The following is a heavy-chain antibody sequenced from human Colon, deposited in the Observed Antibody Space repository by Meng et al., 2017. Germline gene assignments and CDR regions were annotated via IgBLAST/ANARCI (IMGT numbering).Heavy chain of an antibody. CDR3: ARGPDILTGSFSSYVDY. CDR1: DFTFSNYW. J-gene: IGHJ4*02. D-gene: IGHD3-9*01. CDR2: INSDETNT. V-gene: IGHV3-74*01. Sequence: GESLKISCAVSDFTFSNYWMHWVRQAPGKGLVWVAGINSDETNTNYADSVKGRFTISRDNAKNTLYLQMNSLRAEDAAVYYCARGPDILTGSFSSYVDYWGQGTLVTVSS.